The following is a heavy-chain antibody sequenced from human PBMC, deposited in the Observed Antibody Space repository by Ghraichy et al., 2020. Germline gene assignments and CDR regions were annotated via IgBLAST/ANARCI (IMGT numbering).Heavy chain of an antibody. Sequence: GGSLRLSCAASGFTFSSYWMSWVRQAPGKGLEWVANIKQDGSEKYYVDSVKGRFTISRDNAKNSLYLQMNSLRAEDTAVYYCAREGGDYYYYMDVWGKGTTVTVSS. J-gene: IGHJ6*03. V-gene: IGHV3-7*01. CDR3: AREGGDYYYYMDV. D-gene: IGHD3-16*01. CDR2: IKQDGSEK. CDR1: GFTFSSYW.